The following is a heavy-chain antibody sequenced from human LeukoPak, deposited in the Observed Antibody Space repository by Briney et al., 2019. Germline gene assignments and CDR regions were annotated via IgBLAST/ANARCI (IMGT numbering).Heavy chain of an antibody. V-gene: IGHV4-4*07. CDR3: SRLELLWFGESNTDDAFDI. Sequence: SETLSLTCTVSGGSISSYYWSWIRQPAGKGLEWIGRIYTSGSTNYNPSLTSRVTMSVDTSKNQFSLKLSSVTAADTAVYYCSRLELLWFGESNTDDAFDIWGQGTMVTVSS. CDR1: GGSISSYY. J-gene: IGHJ3*02. D-gene: IGHD3-10*01. CDR2: IYTSGST.